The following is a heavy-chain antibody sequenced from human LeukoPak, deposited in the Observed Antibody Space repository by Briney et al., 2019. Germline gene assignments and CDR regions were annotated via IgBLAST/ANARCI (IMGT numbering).Heavy chain of an antibody. CDR2: ISSSSSFI. V-gene: IGHV3-21*01. Sequence: GGSLRLSCAASGFTFSRYSMNWVRQAPGKGLEWVSSISSSSSFIYYADSVKGRFTISRDNAKNSLYLQMNSLRAEDTAVYYCARDPPLGSCSTISCPHLDYWGKGTLVTVSS. CDR1: GFTFSRYS. D-gene: IGHD2-2*01. CDR3: ARDPPLGSCSTISCPHLDY. J-gene: IGHJ4*02.